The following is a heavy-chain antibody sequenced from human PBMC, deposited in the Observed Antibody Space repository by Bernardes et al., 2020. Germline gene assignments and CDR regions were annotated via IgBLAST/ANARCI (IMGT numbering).Heavy chain of an antibody. Sequence: GGSLRLSCAASGFAFRSYALTWVRQAAGKGLEWVSSIGGSDANTYYADSVRGRFTISRDNSDNTLHLQMNSLRADDTAIYYCAKGLNIMKTFGRVKTPDDAFDIWGQGTMVTVSS. D-gene: IGHD3-16*01. CDR3: AKGLNIMKTFGRVKTPDDAFDI. J-gene: IGHJ3*02. V-gene: IGHV3-23*01. CDR2: IGGSDANT. CDR1: GFAFRSYA.